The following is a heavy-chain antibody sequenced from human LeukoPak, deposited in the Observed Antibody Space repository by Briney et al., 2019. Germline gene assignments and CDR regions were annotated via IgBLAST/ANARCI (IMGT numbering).Heavy chain of an antibody. Sequence: GGSLRLSCAASGFTFSSYWMHWVRQAPGKGLVWVSRINTDGSDTMYADSVKGRFTISRDNAKNTLYLQMNSLKAEDTAMYYCARDQGGSGPTTYDYWGRGNLVTVSS. V-gene: IGHV3-74*03. CDR2: INTDGSDT. D-gene: IGHD6-19*01. CDR1: GFTFSSYW. J-gene: IGHJ4*02. CDR3: ARDQGGSGPTTYDY.